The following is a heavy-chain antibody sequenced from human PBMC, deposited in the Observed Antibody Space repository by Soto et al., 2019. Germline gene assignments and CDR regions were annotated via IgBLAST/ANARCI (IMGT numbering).Heavy chain of an antibody. J-gene: IGHJ4*02. CDR3: AKDRSLEAAAAG. CDR1: GFTFSSDA. D-gene: IGHD6-13*01. Sequence: GGSLRLSCAASGFTFSSDAMSWVRQAPGKGLEWVSAISGSGGSTYYADSVKGRFTISRDNSKNTLYPQMNSLRAEDTAVYYCAKDRSLEAAAAGWGQGTLVTVYS. CDR2: ISGSGGST. V-gene: IGHV3-23*01.